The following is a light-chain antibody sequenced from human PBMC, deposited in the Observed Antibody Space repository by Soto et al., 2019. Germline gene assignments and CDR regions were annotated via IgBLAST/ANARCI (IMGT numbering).Light chain of an antibody. J-gene: IGKJ1*01. CDR3: QEYRNNYGT. CDR2: KAS. CDR1: QRIDTW. Sequence: DIQMTPSPATLAASVGDRVSITCLASQRIDTWLAWYQQKTGKANNLLIYKASRLQSGVPSRFSGSGSGTEFTLTISSLQTEDLATYYCQEYRNNYGTFGQGNKGDIK. V-gene: IGKV1-5*03.